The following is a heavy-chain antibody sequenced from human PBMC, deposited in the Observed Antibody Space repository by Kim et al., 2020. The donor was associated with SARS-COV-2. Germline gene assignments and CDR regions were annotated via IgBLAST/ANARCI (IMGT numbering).Heavy chain of an antibody. D-gene: IGHD6-19*01. CDR3: ARDGRYSSGWDPFDY. Sequence: QKLQGRVTMTTDTSTSTAYMELRSLRSDDTAVYYCARDGRYSSGWDPFDYWGQGTLVTVSS. V-gene: IGHV1-18*01. J-gene: IGHJ4*02.